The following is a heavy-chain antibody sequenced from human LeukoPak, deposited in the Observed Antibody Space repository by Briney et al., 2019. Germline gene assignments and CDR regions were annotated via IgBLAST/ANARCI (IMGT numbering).Heavy chain of an antibody. Sequence: ASVKVSCKASGYTFTGYYMHWVRQAPGQGLEWMGRINPNSGGTNYAQKFQGRVTMTRDTSISTAYMELSRLRSDDTAAYYCARVSSGGSSGYLFDYWGQGTLVTVSS. D-gene: IGHD3-22*01. CDR3: ARVSSGGSSGYLFDY. V-gene: IGHV1-2*06. J-gene: IGHJ4*02. CDR1: GYTFTGYY. CDR2: INPNSGGT.